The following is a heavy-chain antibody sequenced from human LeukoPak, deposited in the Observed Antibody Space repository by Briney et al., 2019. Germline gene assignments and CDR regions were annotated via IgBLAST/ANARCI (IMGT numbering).Heavy chain of an antibody. J-gene: IGHJ4*02. Sequence: PSETLSLTCTVSGGSISSGGYYWSWIRQPPGKGLEWIGYIYHSGSTYYNPSLKSRVTISVDRSKNQFSLKLSSVTAADTAVYYCARIKGEGDYGVPLDYWGQGTLVTGSS. D-gene: IGHD4-17*01. CDR1: GGSISSGGYY. CDR3: ARIKGEGDYGVPLDY. V-gene: IGHV4-30-2*01. CDR2: IYHSGST.